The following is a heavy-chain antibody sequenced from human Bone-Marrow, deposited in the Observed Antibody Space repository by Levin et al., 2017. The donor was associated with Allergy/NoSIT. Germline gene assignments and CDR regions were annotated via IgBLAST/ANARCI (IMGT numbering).Heavy chain of an antibody. J-gene: IGHJ6*02. Sequence: KISCKASGGIFGSYAISWVRQAPGQGLEWMGGIIPLFGATNYTQRFQGRLTITADESTSTANMELSSRRSEDTAVYYCARGIMEFQLRGGMAVWGQGTTVIVSS. CDR2: IIPLFGAT. V-gene: IGHV1-69*01. CDR3: ARGIMEFQLRGGMAV. CDR1: GGIFGSYA. D-gene: IGHD2/OR15-2a*01.